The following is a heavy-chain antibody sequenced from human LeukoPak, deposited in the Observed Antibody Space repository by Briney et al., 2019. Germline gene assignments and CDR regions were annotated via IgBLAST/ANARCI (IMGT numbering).Heavy chain of an antibody. Sequence: GGSLRLSCAASGFTFRNLGMHWVRQAPGKGLEWVSSISSSSSYIYYADSVKGRFTISRDNAKNSLYLQMNSLRAEDTAVYYCARFEYSSGWYVGHDAFDIWGQGTMVTVSS. CDR2: ISSSSSYI. V-gene: IGHV3-21*01. CDR1: GFTFRNLG. J-gene: IGHJ3*02. CDR3: ARFEYSSGWYVGHDAFDI. D-gene: IGHD6-19*01.